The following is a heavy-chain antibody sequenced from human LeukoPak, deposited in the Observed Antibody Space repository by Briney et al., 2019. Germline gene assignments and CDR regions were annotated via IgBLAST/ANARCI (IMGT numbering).Heavy chain of an antibody. CDR1: GGSISCSSYY. D-gene: IGHD2-2*02. Sequence: SETLSLTCTVSGGSISCSSYYWGWIRQPPGKGLEWIGSIYYSGSTYYNPSLKSRVTISVDTSKNQFSLKLSSVTAADTAVYYCARRITEDIVVVPAAIPFSWGPGDYYYYMDVWGKGTTVTVSS. CDR2: IYYSGST. CDR3: ARRITEDIVVVPAAIPFSWGPGDYYYYMDV. J-gene: IGHJ6*03. V-gene: IGHV4-39*01.